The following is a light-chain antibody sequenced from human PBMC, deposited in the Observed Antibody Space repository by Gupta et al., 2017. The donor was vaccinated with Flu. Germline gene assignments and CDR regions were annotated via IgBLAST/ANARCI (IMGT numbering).Light chain of an antibody. V-gene: IGLV2-18*02. J-gene: IGLJ1*01. CDR2: EVS. Sequence: QSALTPPPSASGAPGQSVTISCSGTGSDVGTYNRVSWYRQPPGTAPKIIIYEVSNRPSGVPDRVSGSKSGNTASLTISGLQGEDEADYYCSSYTTSYTFVFGTGTKVTVL. CDR1: GSDVGTYNR. CDR3: SSYTTSYTFV.